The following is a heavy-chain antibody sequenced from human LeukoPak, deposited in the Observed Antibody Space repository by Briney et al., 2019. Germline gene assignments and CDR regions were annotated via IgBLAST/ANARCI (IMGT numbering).Heavy chain of an antibody. Sequence: SETLSLTCTVSGGSISSSSYSWGWVRRPPWKGLEWIANIYYSGTTDYNPSLKSRVTMSVDTSKNQFSLKLSSVTAADTAIYYCARSFEFGEFLNWFDPWGPGILVTVSS. CDR1: GGSISSSSYS. CDR2: IYYSGTT. V-gene: IGHV4-39*07. J-gene: IGHJ5*02. CDR3: ARSFEFGEFLNWFDP. D-gene: IGHD3-10*01.